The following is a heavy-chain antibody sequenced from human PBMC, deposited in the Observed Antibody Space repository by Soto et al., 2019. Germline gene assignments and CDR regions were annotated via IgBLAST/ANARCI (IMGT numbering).Heavy chain of an antibody. V-gene: IGHV3-72*01. D-gene: IGHD2-2*01. CDR3: ARDGVVPAALDY. CDR1: GFTFSDHY. Sequence: EVQLVESGGGLVQPGGSLRLSCAASGFTFSDHYMDWVRQAPGKGLEWVGRTRNKANSYTTEYAASVKGRFTISRDDSKNSLYLQMNSLRAEDTAVYYCARDGVVPAALDYWGQGTLVTVSS. J-gene: IGHJ4*02. CDR2: TRNKANSYTT.